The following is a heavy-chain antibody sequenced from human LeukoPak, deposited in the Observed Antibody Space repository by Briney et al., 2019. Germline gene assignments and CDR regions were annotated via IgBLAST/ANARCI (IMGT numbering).Heavy chain of an antibody. D-gene: IGHD1-1*01. Sequence: GGSLRLSCAASGFTVSSNYMNWVRQAPGKGLEWVSSISSSSSYIYYADSVKGRFTISRDNAKNSLYLQMDSLRAEDTAVYYCSTTGTRDAFDIWGQGTMVTVSS. V-gene: IGHV3-21*01. J-gene: IGHJ3*02. CDR1: GFTVSSNY. CDR3: STTGTRDAFDI. CDR2: ISSSSSYI.